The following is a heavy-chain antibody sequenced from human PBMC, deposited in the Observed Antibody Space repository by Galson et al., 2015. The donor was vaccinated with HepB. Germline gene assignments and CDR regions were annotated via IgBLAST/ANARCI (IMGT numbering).Heavy chain of an antibody. CDR1: GFTFSSYA. CDR3: ARDERDTTLSVGYLDY. J-gene: IGHJ4*02. V-gene: IGHV3-30-3*01. CDR2: ISADGVNK. D-gene: IGHD1-1*01. Sequence: SLRLSCAASGFTFSSYAIHWVRQAPGKGLEWVAVISADGVNKFYGESVKGRFSISRDNSKNMLYLQMDSLRVDDTAVYYCARDERDTTLSVGYLDYWGQGTQVHVSS.